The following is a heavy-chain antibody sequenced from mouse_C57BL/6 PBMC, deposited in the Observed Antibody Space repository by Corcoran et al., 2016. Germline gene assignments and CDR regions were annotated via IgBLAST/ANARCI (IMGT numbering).Heavy chain of an antibody. CDR2: ISYDGSN. J-gene: IGHJ3*01. Sequence: DVQLQESGPGLVKPSQSLSLTCSVTGYSITSGYYWNWIRQFPGNKLEWMGYISYDGSNNYNPSLQNRISITRDTSKNQFFLKLNSVTTEDSATYYCAREHYGSSALAYWGQGTLVTVSA. CDR1: GYSITSGYY. V-gene: IGHV3-6*01. D-gene: IGHD1-1*01. CDR3: AREHYGSSALAY.